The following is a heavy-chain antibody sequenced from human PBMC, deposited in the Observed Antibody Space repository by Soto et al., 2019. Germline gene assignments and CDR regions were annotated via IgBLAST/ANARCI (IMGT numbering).Heavy chain of an antibody. J-gene: IGHJ4*02. CDR3: AAGSSWSTGFDY. D-gene: IGHD6-13*01. Sequence: EVQLLESGGGLVQPGGSLRLSCAASGFTFGTYAMSWVRQAPGKGLEWVSSISGSGGSTNYADSVKGRFTISRDSSKNTLYGQMNSLRDEDTAVYYCAAGSSWSTGFDYWGPGTLVTVSS. V-gene: IGHV3-23*01. CDR2: ISGSGGST. CDR1: GFTFGTYA.